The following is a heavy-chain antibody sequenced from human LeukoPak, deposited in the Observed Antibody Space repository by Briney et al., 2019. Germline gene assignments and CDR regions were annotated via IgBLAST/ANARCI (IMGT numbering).Heavy chain of an antibody. J-gene: IGHJ5*02. V-gene: IGHV4-34*01. CDR1: GGSFSGYY. Sequence: PSETLSLTCAVYGGSFSGYYWSWIRQPPGKGLEWIGEINHSGSTNYNPSLKSRVTISVDTSKNQFSLKLSSVTAADTAVYYCARDLAAAGGFDPWGQGTLVTVSS. CDR3: ARDLAAAGGFDP. CDR2: INHSGST. D-gene: IGHD6-13*01.